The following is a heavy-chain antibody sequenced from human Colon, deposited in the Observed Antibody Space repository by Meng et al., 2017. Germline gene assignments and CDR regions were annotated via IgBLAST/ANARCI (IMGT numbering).Heavy chain of an antibody. J-gene: IGHJ4*01. D-gene: IGHD5-24*01. CDR3: AKSRDGYNHGLHY. V-gene: IGHV3-33*06. CDR2: ILFDGSEK. CDR1: GFIFSSFG. Sequence: QVQLLESGGGGVQPGRALRVSCAASGFIFSSFGRHWVRQSQGQGLEWVAGILFDGSEKDYADSVKGRFTISRDTAKNTLYLQMNSLRAEDTAVYYCAKSRDGYNHGLHYWGHGTLVTVSS.